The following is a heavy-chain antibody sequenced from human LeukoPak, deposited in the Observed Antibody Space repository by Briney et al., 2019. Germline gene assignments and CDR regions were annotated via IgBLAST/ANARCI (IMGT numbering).Heavy chain of an antibody. CDR1: GGSTSRYY. CDR3: ARLPGIAAV. D-gene: IGHD6-13*01. V-gene: IGHV4-59*08. J-gene: IGHJ4*02. CDR2: INQSGST. Sequence: SETLSLTCTVSGGSTSRYYWSWIRQPPGKRLEWLGYINQSGSTTYNPSLKSRLTMSVDTSKNQISLNLISLTAVDTAVYYCARLPGIAAVWGQGTLVTVSS.